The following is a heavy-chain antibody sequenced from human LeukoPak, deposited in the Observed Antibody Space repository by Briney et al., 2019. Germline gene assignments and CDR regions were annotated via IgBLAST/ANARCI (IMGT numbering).Heavy chain of an antibody. Sequence: GGSLRLSCAASGFTFSRYGMHWVRRAPSKGLEWVAVISYDGSNKYYADSVKGRFTISRDNSKNTLYLQINSLRAEDAALYYCANENYYDSSANVDYWGQGTLVTVSS. CDR3: ANENYYDSSANVDY. J-gene: IGHJ4*02. D-gene: IGHD3-22*01. CDR2: ISYDGSNK. CDR1: GFTFSRYG. V-gene: IGHV3-30*18.